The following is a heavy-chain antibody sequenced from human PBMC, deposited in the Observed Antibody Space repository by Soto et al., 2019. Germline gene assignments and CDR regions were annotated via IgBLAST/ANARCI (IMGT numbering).Heavy chain of an antibody. V-gene: IGHV4-39*01. CDR1: GGSITSNAYY. CDR2: IYYSGSA. J-gene: IGHJ4*02. CDR3: ARRPKRGSYSWCFDY. D-gene: IGHD1-26*01. Sequence: SETLSLTCPVSGGSITSNAYYWGWIRQPPGKGLEWLGYIYYSGSASYNPSLKSRVTMSVDTSKNQFSLKLSSVTAADTAVYYCARRPKRGSYSWCFDYWGQGTLVTVSS.